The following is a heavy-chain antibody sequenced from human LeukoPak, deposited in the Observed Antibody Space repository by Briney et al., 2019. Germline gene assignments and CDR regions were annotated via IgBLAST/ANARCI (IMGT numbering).Heavy chain of an antibody. V-gene: IGHV3-33*01. Sequence: PGGSLRLSCAASGFTFSTYGMHWVRQAPGKGLEWVALIWFDGSKRYYGDSLKGRFTVSRDNFKNTLYLQVDSLRAEDTAVYYCARCTGGSCVFDYWGQGTLVTVSS. CDR2: IWFDGSKR. CDR3: ARCTGGSCVFDY. D-gene: IGHD2-8*02. CDR1: GFTFSTYG. J-gene: IGHJ4*02.